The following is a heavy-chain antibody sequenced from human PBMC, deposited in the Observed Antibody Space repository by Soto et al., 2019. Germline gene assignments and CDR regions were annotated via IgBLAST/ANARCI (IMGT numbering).Heavy chain of an antibody. J-gene: IGHJ4*02. CDR2: ISGSGGST. V-gene: IGHV3-23*01. CDR3: AKDRARSIVGATMDYFDY. D-gene: IGHD1-26*01. CDR1: GCTFSSKA. Sequence: ERAVWGNCVASGCTFSSKAMSWVRQAPGKGLEWVSAISGSGGSTYYADSVKGRFTISRDNSKNTLYLQMNSLRAEDTAVYYCAKDRARSIVGATMDYFDYWGQGTLVPVSS.